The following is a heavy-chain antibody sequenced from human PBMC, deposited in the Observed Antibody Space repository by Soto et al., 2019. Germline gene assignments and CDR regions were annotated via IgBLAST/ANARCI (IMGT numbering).Heavy chain of an antibody. Sequence: EVQLLESGGGLVQPGGSLRLSCAASGFTFSSYAMSWVRQAPGKGLEWVSAISGSGGSTYYADSVKGRFTISRDSSKNKLSLQMNSLRAEDTAIYYCGGTSLGYCSGGSCPLVFDIWGQGTMVTVSS. V-gene: IGHV3-23*01. D-gene: IGHD2-15*01. CDR2: ISGSGGST. J-gene: IGHJ3*02. CDR1: GFTFSSYA. CDR3: GGTSLGYCSGGSCPLVFDI.